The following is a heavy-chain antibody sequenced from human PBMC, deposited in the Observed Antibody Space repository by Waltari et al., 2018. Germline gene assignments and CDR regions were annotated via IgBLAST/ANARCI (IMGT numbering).Heavy chain of an antibody. Sequence: QVQLVQSGSEWKKPGASVKVSCKAYVYRFPNYAFHWVRTAPVQVLELMGWITAHTENPTYTQVFTRRLVFSLDTSVSTAYLQINDLKAKDTAIYYCAREVVPAAKIVVNWFDPWGQGTQVTVSS. CDR3: AREVVPAAKIVVNWFDP. D-gene: IGHD2-2*01. V-gene: IGHV7-4-1*02. CDR1: VYRFPNYA. J-gene: IGHJ5*02. CDR2: ITAHTENP.